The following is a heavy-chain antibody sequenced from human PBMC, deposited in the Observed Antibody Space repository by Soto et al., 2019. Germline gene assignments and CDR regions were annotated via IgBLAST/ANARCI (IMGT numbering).Heavy chain of an antibody. CDR3: VRGLIDRYGDEF. Sequence: EVQLVESGGDLVQPGGSLRLSCVASGFTFSNYWIHWVRQAPGKGLVWVSRIHPDGTTIDYADSVKGRFTLSRDHAESTAYLQMNSLRAEDTAVYYCVRGLIDRYGDEFWGQGTLLTVSS. V-gene: IGHV3-74*01. CDR1: GFTFSNYW. D-gene: IGHD5-18*01. CDR2: IHPDGTTI. J-gene: IGHJ4*02.